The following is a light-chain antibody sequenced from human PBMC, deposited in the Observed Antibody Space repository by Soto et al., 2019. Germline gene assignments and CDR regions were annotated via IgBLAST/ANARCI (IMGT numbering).Light chain of an antibody. J-gene: IGKJ2*01. CDR2: DAS. CDR3: QQYIHWPRT. Sequence: ALTQSPDALSVSPGETVTLSCTATLNIGNKLAWYQQKPGQAPRLLIYDASTRATGIPDRFSGSGSGTDFSLTISSLRSDDFGIYYCQQYIHWPRTFGLGANLEI. CDR1: LNIGNK. V-gene: IGKV3-15*01.